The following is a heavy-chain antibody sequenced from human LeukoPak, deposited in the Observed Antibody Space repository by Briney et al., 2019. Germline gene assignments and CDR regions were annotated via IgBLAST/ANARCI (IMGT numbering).Heavy chain of an antibody. D-gene: IGHD3-3*01. CDR1: GYTFTSYG. J-gene: IGHJ4*02. Sequence: ASVKVSCKASGYTFTSYGISWVRQAPGQGLEWMGWTSAYNGNTNYAQKLQGRVTMTTDTSTSTAYMELRSLRSDDTAVYYCAREGSKIFGVVTLYYFDYRGQGTLVTVSS. CDR3: AREGSKIFGVVTLYYFDY. CDR2: TSAYNGNT. V-gene: IGHV1-18*01.